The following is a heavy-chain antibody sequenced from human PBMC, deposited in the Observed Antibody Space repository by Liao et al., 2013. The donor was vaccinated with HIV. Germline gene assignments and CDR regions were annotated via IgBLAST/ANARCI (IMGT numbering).Heavy chain of an antibody. CDR2: IYYSRST. Sequence: QVQLQESGPGLVKPSETLSLTCTVSGDSISRYSWSWIRQPPGKGLEWIGYIYYSRSTNYNPSLKSRVTISVDTSKNQFSLKLTSVTAADTAVYYCARDRQGENYYGDYEPYWYIDLWGRGTLVTVSS. CDR1: GDSISRYS. V-gene: IGHV4-59*01. D-gene: IGHD4-17*01. J-gene: IGHJ2*01. CDR3: ARDRQGENYYGDYEPYWYIDL.